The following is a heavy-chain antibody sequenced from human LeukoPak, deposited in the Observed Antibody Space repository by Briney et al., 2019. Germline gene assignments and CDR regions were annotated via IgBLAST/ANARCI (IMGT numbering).Heavy chain of an antibody. CDR1: GFTFSNYA. V-gene: IGHV3-30-3*02. CDR3: AKKAGYSSSWSDY. CDR2: ISDDGSRQ. D-gene: IGHD6-13*01. Sequence: GGSLRLSCAGTGFTFSNYAIHWGRQAPGKGLEWVAFISDDGSRQHYADSVKGRFTISRDNSKNTLYLQMNSLRAEDTALYYCAKKAGYSSSWSDYWGQGTLVTVCS. J-gene: IGHJ4*02.